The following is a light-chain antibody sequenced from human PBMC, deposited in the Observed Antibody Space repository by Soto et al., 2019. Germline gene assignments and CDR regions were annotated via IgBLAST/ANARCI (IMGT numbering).Light chain of an antibody. CDR2: DVS. V-gene: IGLV2-14*03. Sequence: QSALTQPASVSGSPGQSITISCSGTGDDPNYYRYVSWYQQHPGKAPRLLIFDVSNRPSGISNRFSGSRSGNTASLTISGLQAQDEAHSFCNSYTPDDTQIFGGGTQLTVL. CDR1: GDDPNYYRY. J-gene: IGLJ7*01. CDR3: NSYTPDDTQI.